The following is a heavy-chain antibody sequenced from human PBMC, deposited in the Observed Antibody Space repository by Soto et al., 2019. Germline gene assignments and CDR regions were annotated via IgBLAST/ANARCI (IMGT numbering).Heavy chain of an antibody. V-gene: IGHV4-61*01. CDR2: IYYYGET. Sequence: SETLSLTCTVSGDPVNSESPYWNWIRQSTGKGPAWIEDIYYYGETNSVPSLKSRATILLDTTTNQFFLTLTSVTAADTAVYYCARDGGQGRGVIGHYWGRGILVSVSS. D-gene: IGHD3-16*02. CDR1: GDPVNSESPY. J-gene: IGHJ4*02. CDR3: ARDGGQGRGVIGHY.